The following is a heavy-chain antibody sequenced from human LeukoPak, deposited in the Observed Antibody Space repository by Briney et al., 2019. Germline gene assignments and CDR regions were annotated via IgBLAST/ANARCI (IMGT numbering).Heavy chain of an antibody. D-gene: IGHD6-6*01. J-gene: IGHJ4*02. CDR1: GXXLTNYX. Sequence: GESLQXXCXGSGXXLTNYXIXWVRQMPGKGLEWMGIIYPGDSDTRYSPSFQGQVTISADKSISTAYLQWSSLKASDTAMFYCARPSSSSEDFWGQGTLVPVSS. CDR2: IYPGDSDT. V-gene: IGHV5-51*01. CDR3: ARPSSSSEDF.